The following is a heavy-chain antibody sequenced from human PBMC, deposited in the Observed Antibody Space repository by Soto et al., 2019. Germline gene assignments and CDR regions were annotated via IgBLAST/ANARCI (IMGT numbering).Heavy chain of an antibody. J-gene: IGHJ4*02. CDR2: FDPEGGET. D-gene: IGHD4-17*01. V-gene: IGHV1-24*01. CDR3: ATWPTTVVTGGFDY. CDR1: GYTFTGYY. Sequence: ASVKVSCKASGYTFTGYYMHWVRQAPGKGLEWMGGFDPEGGETIYAQKFQGRVTMTEDTSTDTAYMELSSLRSEDTAVYYCATWPTTVVTGGFDYWGQGTLVTVSS.